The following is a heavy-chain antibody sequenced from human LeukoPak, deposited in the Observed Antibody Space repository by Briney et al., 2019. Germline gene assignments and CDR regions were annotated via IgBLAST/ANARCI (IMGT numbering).Heavy chain of an antibody. CDR1: GGSISGHY. V-gene: IGHV4-59*08. J-gene: IGHJ6*02. D-gene: IGHD6-13*01. CDR3: AGLTALQQVAQYXXXSLDV. CDR2: IHYSGTT. Sequence: SETLSLTCTVSGGSISGHYWSWIRQPPGKGLEWIGYIHYSGTTNYNPSLKSRVALSVDTSKNQFSLRLNSVTSADTATYYCAGLTALQQVAQYXXXSLDVWGQGTTVTVSS.